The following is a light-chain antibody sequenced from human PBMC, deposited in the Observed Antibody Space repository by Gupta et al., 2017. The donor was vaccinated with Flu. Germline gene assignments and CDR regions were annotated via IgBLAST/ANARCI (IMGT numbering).Light chain of an antibody. CDR2: WAS. CDR1: QSVLYSSNNKNY. J-gene: IGKJ1*01. V-gene: IGKV4-1*01. CDR3: RKYYSPRAKWG. Sequence: DLVMTPSPDSLAVSLGERDTLNCKSSQSVLYSSNNKNYLAWYQQKPGQPPKLLIYWASTRESGVPDRRSGSGSGTDDXLTISSXQDEDVAGYYCRKYYSPRAKWGFGXGTKVEIK.